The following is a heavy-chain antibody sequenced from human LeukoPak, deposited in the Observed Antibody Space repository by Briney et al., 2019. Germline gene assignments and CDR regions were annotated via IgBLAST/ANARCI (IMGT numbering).Heavy chain of an antibody. CDR1: GFTFSSYA. J-gene: IGHJ4*02. CDR2: ISGSGGST. V-gene: IGHV3-23*01. Sequence: GGSLRLSCAASGFTFSSYAMSWVRQAPGKGLEWVSAISGSGGSTYYADSVKGRFTISRDNSKNTLFLQMNSLRAEDTAVYYCAILLPLGYYFDYWGQGTLVTVSS. D-gene: IGHD2-21*01. CDR3: AILLPLGYYFDY.